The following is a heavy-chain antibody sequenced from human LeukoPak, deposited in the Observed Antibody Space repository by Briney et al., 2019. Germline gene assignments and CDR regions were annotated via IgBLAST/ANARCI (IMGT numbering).Heavy chain of an antibody. V-gene: IGHV3-23*01. CDR3: AKRRITMIVVGPRDYFDY. CDR2: ISGSGGST. D-gene: IGHD3-22*01. CDR1: GFTFSDYY. J-gene: IGHJ4*02. Sequence: GGSLRLSCAASGFTFSDYYMSWIRQAPGKGLEWVSAISGSGGSTYYADSVKGRFTISRDNSKNTLYLQMNSLRAEDTAVYYCAKRRITMIVVGPRDYFDYWGQGTLVTVSS.